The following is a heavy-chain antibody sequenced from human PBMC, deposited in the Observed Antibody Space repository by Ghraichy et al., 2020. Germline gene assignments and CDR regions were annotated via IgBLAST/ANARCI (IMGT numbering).Heavy chain of an antibody. Sequence: SETLSLTCTVSGGSISSYYWSWIRQPPGKGLEWIGYIYYSGSTNYNPSLKSRVTISVDTSKNQFSLKLSSVTAADTAVYYCARLLYLYDFWSGYRAGYYYYYGMDVWGQGTTVTVSS. CDR1: GGSISSYY. CDR3: ARLLYLYDFWSGYRAGYYYYYGMDV. J-gene: IGHJ6*02. V-gene: IGHV4-59*08. D-gene: IGHD3-3*01. CDR2: IYYSGST.